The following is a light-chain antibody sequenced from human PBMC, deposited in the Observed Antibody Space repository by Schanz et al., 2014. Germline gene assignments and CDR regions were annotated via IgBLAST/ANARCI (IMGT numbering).Light chain of an antibody. V-gene: IGLV2-14*03. CDR2: DVD. CDR1: SRDVGGYDY. CDR3: CSYAGSYTFVV. Sequence: QSVLTQPASVSGSPGQSITISCTGSSRDVGGYDYVSWYQQHPGKAPKLMIYDVDYRPSGVSNRFSGSKSGNTASLTISGLQAEDEADYYCCSYAGSYTFVVFGGGTKLTVL. J-gene: IGLJ2*01.